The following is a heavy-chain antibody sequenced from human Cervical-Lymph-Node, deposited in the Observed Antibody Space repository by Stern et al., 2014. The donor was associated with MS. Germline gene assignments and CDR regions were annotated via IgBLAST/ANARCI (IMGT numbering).Heavy chain of an antibody. CDR2: ISYDGSNK. J-gene: IGHJ4*02. D-gene: IGHD3-22*01. CDR3: AKGASYYDSSGYYPLAD. Sequence: VQLVESGGGVVQPGRSLRLSCAASGFTFSSYGMHWVRQAPGKGLEWVAVISYDGSNKYYADSVKGRFTISRDNSKNTLYLQMNSLRAEDTAVYYCAKGASYYDSSGYYPLADWGQGTLVTVSS. V-gene: IGHV3-30*18. CDR1: GFTFSSYG.